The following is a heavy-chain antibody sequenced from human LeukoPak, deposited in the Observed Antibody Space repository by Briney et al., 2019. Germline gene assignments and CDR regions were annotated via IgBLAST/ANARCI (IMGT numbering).Heavy chain of an antibody. Sequence: SETLSLTCTVSGGSISRSSYYWGWIRQPPGKGLEWIGTIYYSGSTYYNPSLKSRVTISVDTSKNQSSLKVSSVTAADTAVYYCARSLSSSWYWFDPWGQGTLVTVSS. CDR3: ARSLSSSWYWFDP. J-gene: IGHJ5*02. CDR1: GGSISRSSYY. D-gene: IGHD6-13*01. V-gene: IGHV4-39*07. CDR2: IYYSGST.